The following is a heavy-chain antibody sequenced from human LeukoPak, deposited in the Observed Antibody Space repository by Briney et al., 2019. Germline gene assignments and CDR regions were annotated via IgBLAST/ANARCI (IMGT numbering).Heavy chain of an antibody. J-gene: IGHJ4*02. CDR2: INRDGSST. V-gene: IGHV3-74*01. Sequence: GGSLRLSCAASGIIFSNYWMHWVRQAPGKGLVWVSRINRDGSSTSYADSVKGRFTISRDNAKNTLYLQMNSLRAEDTAVYYCARGGGYSYGSFDYRGQGTLVTVSS. CDR1: GIIFSNYW. CDR3: ARGGGYSYGSFDY. D-gene: IGHD5-18*01.